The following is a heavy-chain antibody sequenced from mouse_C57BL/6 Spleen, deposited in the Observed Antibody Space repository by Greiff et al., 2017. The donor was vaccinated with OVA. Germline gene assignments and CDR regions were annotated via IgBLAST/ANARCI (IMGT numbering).Heavy chain of an antibody. J-gene: IGHJ2*01. Sequence: VQLQQSGAELARPGASVKMSCKASGYTFTSYTMHWIKQRPGQGLEWIGYINPSSGYTKYNQKFKDKATLTADKSSSTAYMQLSSLTSEDSAVYYCARAFYDGYYDYWGQGTTLTVSS. CDR2: INPSSGYT. V-gene: IGHV1-4*01. CDR3: ARAFYDGYYDY. D-gene: IGHD2-3*01. CDR1: GYTFTSYT.